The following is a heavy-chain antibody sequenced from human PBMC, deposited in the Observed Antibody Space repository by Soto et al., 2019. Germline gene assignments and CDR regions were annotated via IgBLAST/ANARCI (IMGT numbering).Heavy chain of an antibody. V-gene: IGHV4-34*01. CDR3: ARVGLGEQQLDYDYYYYGMDV. D-gene: IGHD6-13*01. Sequence: SETLSLTGAVYGGSFSGYYWSWIRQPPGKGLEWIGEINHSGSTNYNPSLKSRVTISVDTSKNQFSLKLSSVTAADTAVYYCARVGLGEQQLDYDYYYYGMDVWGQGTTVTVSS. CDR1: GGSFSGYY. J-gene: IGHJ6*02. CDR2: INHSGST.